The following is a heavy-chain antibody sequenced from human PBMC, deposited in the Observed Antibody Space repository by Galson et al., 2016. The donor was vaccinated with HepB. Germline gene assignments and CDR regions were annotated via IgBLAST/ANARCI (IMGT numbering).Heavy chain of an antibody. Sequence: SLRLSCADSGLTFSNIGMHWVRQAPGGGLEWVAVMSYDGSSIYYRDSVKGRFTISRDNSNSTLYIQMNSLRPEDTATYFCARDRLAHCGDDCYTFWLDSWGRGPLVIFSS. CDR1: GLTFSNIG. V-gene: IGHV3-30*03. J-gene: IGHJ5*01. D-gene: IGHD2-21*02. CDR2: MSYDGSSI. CDR3: ARDRLAHCGDDCYTFWLDS.